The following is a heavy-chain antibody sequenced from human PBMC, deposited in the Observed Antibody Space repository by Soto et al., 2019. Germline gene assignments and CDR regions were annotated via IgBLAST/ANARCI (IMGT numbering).Heavy chain of an antibody. CDR2: IKRKTDGGTV. J-gene: IGHJ4*02. CDR3: TSDLLGVTASSY. D-gene: IGHD1-26*01. Sequence: PGGSLRLSCTASGFTFSDAWMTWVRQAPGKGLEWVGRIKRKTDGGTVDYAAPVKGRFSISRDDSKNTLYLQMNSLKIEDTAMYYCTSDLLGVTASSYWGQGSLVTVS. V-gene: IGHV3-15*01. CDR1: GFTFSDAW.